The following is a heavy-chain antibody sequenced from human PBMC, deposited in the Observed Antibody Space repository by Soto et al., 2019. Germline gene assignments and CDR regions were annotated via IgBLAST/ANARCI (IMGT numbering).Heavy chain of an antibody. J-gene: IGHJ4*02. CDR3: ARVWLVYCSGGSCPTDY. V-gene: IGHV4-61*01. CDR1: GGSVNSGSYY. D-gene: IGHD2-15*01. Sequence: SETLSLTCTASGGSVNSGSYYWSWIRQPPGKGMEWIGYIYYSGSTNYKPSLKSRVTISVDTSKNQFSLKLSSVTAADTAVYYCARVWLVYCSGGSCPTDYWCQGTLLTVSS. CDR2: IYYSGST.